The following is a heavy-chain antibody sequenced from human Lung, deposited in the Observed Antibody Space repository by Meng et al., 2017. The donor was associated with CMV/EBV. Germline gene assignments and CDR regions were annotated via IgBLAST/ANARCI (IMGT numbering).Heavy chain of an antibody. CDR3: ARGINGGCGD. Sequence: VKLQTSGPGLVKPPQTLSLTCAISGDIVSSNSAAWHWIRQSPSRGLEWLGRTYYRSKWYHEYAVSVKSRITISPDTPKNQFSLQLNSMTPEDTAVYYCARGINGGCGDWGQGTLVTVSS. D-gene: IGHD4-23*01. V-gene: IGHV6-1*01. J-gene: IGHJ4*02. CDR1: GDIVSSNSAA. CDR2: TYYRSKWYH.